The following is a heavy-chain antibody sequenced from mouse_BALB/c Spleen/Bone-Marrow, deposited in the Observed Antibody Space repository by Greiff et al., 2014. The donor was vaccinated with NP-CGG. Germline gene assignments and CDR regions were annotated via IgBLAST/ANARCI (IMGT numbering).Heavy chain of an antibody. V-gene: IGHV4-1*02. J-gene: IGHJ3*01. CDR3: ERNGYYGWFAN. CDR2: INPDSSTI. D-gene: IGHD2-3*01. CDR1: GFDFSRYW. Sequence: EVQLQQSGGGLVQPGGSLKLSCAASGFDFSRYWMSWVRQAPGKGLEWIGEINPDSSTINYTPSLKDKFIISRDNAKNTLYLQMRKVRSEDTALYYCERNGYYGWFANWGQGTLVTVSA.